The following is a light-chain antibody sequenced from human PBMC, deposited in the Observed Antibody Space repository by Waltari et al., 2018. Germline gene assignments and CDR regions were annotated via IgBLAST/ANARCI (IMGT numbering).Light chain of an antibody. Sequence: SSDLTQDPSVSVALGQAVRITCQGDSLRRYYASWYQQRPGQAPNLVLYGPGNLPPGSPDRISGSTSGNTASLTITGAQAEDEADYYCHSRETFSARLFGGGTRLTV. CDR1: SLRRYY. CDR2: GPG. V-gene: IGLV3-19*01. CDR3: HSRETFSARL. J-gene: IGLJ2*01.